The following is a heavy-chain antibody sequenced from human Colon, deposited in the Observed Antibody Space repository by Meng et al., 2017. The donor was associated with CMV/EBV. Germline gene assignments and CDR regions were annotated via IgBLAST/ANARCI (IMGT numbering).Heavy chain of an antibody. Sequence: GGSLRLSCVASGFTLKTYMMTWVRQAPGKGLEWVAGLGGSGGITLYADSVKGRFTISRDNAKSSLHLQMTGLRPEDTAVYYCAKEFVLGTHLDHWGQGTLVTVSS. D-gene: IGHD2-21*02. J-gene: IGHJ4*02. CDR3: AKEFVLGTHLDH. V-gene: IGHV3-23*01. CDR2: LGGSGGIT. CDR1: GFTLKTYM.